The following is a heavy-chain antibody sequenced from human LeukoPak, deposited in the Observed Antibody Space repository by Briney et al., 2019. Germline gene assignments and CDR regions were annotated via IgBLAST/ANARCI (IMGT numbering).Heavy chain of an antibody. D-gene: IGHD6-13*01. J-gene: IGHJ4*02. Sequence: SETLSLTCTVSGGSISSYHWSWIRQPAGKGLEWIGRIYTSGSTNYNPSLKSRVTMSVDTSKNQFSLKLSSVTAADTVVYYCARDASSSWYSFDYWGQGTLVTVSS. V-gene: IGHV4-4*07. CDR1: GGSISSYH. CDR3: ARDASSSWYSFDY. CDR2: IYTSGST.